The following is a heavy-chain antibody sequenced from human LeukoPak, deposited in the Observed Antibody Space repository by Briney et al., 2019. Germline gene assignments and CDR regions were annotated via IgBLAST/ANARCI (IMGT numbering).Heavy chain of an antibody. CDR1: GGSISSYY. D-gene: IGHD6-13*01. CDR3: ARVRAAAGTAHPLYYGMDV. V-gene: IGHV4-59*01. Sequence: SETLSLTCTVSGGSISSYYWSWLRQPPGKGLEWLGYIYYSGSTNYNPSLKSRVTISVDTSKNQFSLKLSSVTAADTAVYYCARVRAAAGTAHPLYYGMDVWGQGTTVTVSS. J-gene: IGHJ6*02. CDR2: IYYSGST.